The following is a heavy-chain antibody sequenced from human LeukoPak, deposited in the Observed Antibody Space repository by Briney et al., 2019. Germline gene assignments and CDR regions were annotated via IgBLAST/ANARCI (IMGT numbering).Heavy chain of an antibody. J-gene: IGHJ4*02. V-gene: IGHV1-18*01. Sequence: ASVTVSCKSSGYTFTSYSINWVRLPPGPGLEWMGWIRTYNGNSNYAQKLQDRVTMTTDTSTSTAYMQLRSLRSDDTAMYYCAKDRWRGGSSSFDNWGQGTLVTVSS. CDR2: IRTYNGNS. D-gene: IGHD6-6*01. CDR3: AKDRWRGGSSSFDN. CDR1: GYTFTSYS.